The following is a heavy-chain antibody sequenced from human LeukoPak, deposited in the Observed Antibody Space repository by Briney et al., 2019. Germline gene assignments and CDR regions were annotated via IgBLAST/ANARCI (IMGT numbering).Heavy chain of an antibody. CDR1: GGTFSSYA. CDR3: ARDPKDRGDGYNSYYYYYGMDV. CDR2: IIPILGIA. Sequence: GASVKVSCKASGGTFSSYAISWVRQAPGQGLEWMGRIIPILGIANYAQKFQGRVTITADKSTSTAYMELSSLRSEDTAVYYCARDPKDRGDGYNSYYYYYGMDVWGQGTTVTVSS. J-gene: IGHJ6*02. D-gene: IGHD5-12*01. V-gene: IGHV1-69*04.